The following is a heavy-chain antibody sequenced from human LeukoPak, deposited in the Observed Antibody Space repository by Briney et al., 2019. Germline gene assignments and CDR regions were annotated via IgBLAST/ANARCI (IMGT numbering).Heavy chain of an antibody. CDR1: GYTFTGYY. CDR2: INPNSGGT. J-gene: IGHJ3*02. V-gene: IGHV1-2*06. CDR3: ARLDYYDSRGYYHVDDAFDI. Sequence: ASVKVSCKASGYTFTGYYMHWVRQAPGQGLEWMGRINPNSGGTNYAQKFQGRVTMTRDTSISTAYMELSRLRSDDTAVYYCARLDYYDSRGYYHVDDAFDIWGQGTMVTVSS. D-gene: IGHD3-22*01.